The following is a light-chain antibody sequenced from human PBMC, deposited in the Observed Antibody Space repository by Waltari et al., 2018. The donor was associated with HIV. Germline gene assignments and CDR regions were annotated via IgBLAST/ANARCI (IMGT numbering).Light chain of an antibody. V-gene: IGLV1-47*01. CDR3: AAWDDSLRGV. Sequence: SMLTQPPSASGTTGQMVTISCSGSTSNIGNNSVSWYQQFPGLAPKPLIYRNNQRPSGVSDRFSGSKSGTSASLAISGLRSEDEADYYCAAWDDSLRGVFGGGTRLTVL. CDR1: TSNIGNNS. CDR2: RNN. J-gene: IGLJ3*02.